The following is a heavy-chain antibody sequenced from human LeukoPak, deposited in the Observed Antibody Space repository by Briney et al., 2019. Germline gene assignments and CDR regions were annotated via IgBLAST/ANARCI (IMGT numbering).Heavy chain of an antibody. J-gene: IGHJ4*02. CDR3: ARAMVRGGTKGYFDY. Sequence: SETLSLTCAVYGGSFSGYYWSWIRQPPGKGLEWIGEINHSGSTNYNPSLKSGVTISVDTSKNQFSLKLSSVTAADTAVYYCARAMVRGGTKGYFDYWGQGTLVTVSS. D-gene: IGHD3-10*01. CDR1: GGSFSGYY. V-gene: IGHV4-34*01. CDR2: INHSGST.